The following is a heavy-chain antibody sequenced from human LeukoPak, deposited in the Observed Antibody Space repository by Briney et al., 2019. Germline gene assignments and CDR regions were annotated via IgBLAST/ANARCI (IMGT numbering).Heavy chain of an antibody. J-gene: IGHJ5*02. CDR1: GGSFSGYY. D-gene: IGHD3-22*01. CDR3: ARGRTYWYYYDSSGGWFDP. Sequence: SETLSLTSAVYGGSFSGYYWSWIRQPPGKGLEWIGEINHSGSTNYNPSLKSRVTISVDTSKNQFSLKLSSVTAADTAVYYCARGRTYWYYYDSSGGWFDPWGQGTLVTVSS. CDR2: INHSGST. V-gene: IGHV4-34*01.